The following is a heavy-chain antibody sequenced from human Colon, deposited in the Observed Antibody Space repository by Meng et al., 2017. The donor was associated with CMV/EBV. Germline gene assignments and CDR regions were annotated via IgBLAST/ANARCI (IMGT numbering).Heavy chain of an antibody. CDR1: GYTFTTYV. J-gene: IGHJ4*02. D-gene: IGHD3-3*01. Sequence: SCKASGYTFTTYVIAGARQAPGQGLECMRCIAGNYGSTDYAQKFQARVTMTSDTSMNTASLELRSLTFDDTAIDYCGRDWSYERDYWGQGTLVTVSS. CDR2: IAGNYGST. V-gene: IGHV1-18*01. CDR3: GRDWSYERDY.